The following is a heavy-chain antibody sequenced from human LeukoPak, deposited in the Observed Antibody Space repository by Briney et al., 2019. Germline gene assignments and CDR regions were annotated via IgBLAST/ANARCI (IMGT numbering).Heavy chain of an antibody. CDR3: SRSSGWLQFDAFDI. J-gene: IGHJ3*02. CDR2: MNPNSGNT. CDR1: GYTFTSYD. Sequence: ASVKVFCKASGYTFTSYDINWVRQATGQGLEWMGWMNPNSGNTGYAQKFQGRVTMTRNTSISTAYMELSSLRSEDTAVYYCSRSSGWLQFDAFDIWGQGTMVTVSS. D-gene: IGHD5-24*01. V-gene: IGHV1-8*01.